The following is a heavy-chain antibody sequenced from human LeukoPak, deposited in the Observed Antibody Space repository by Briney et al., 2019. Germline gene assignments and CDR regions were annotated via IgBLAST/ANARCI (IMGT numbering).Heavy chain of an antibody. V-gene: IGHV1-2*02. D-gene: IGHD5-12*01. J-gene: IGHJ5*02. CDR2: INPNSGGT. CDR3: AKDQNTGYANNWFDP. CDR1: GYTFTGYY. Sequence: EASVKVSCKASGYTFTGYYMHWVRQAPGQGLEWMGWINPNSGGTNYAQKFQGRVTMTRDTSISTAYMELSRLRSDDTAIYYCAKDQNTGYANNWFDPWGQGTLVTVSS.